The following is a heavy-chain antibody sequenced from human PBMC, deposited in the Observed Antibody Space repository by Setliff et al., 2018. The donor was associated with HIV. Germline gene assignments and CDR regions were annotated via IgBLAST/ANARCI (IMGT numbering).Heavy chain of an antibody. D-gene: IGHD4-17*01. CDR3: ARRGKDDYGESYSLKMVYFDY. CDR1: GGSISSYY. V-gene: IGHV4-59*08. J-gene: IGHJ4*02. CDR2: IYYSGST. Sequence: SETLSLTCTVSGGSISSYYWSWIRQPPGKGLEWIGYIYYSGSTNYNPPLKSRVTISVDTSKNQFSLKLSSVTAADTAVYYCARRGKDDYGESYSLKMVYFDYWGQGTLVTVSS.